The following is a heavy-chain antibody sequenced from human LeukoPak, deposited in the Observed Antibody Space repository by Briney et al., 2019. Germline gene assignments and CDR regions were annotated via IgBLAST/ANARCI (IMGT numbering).Heavy chain of an antibody. CDR3: ARQGPHHYDSSGYYYHY. J-gene: IGHJ4*02. V-gene: IGHV4-59*01. D-gene: IGHD3-22*01. CDR2: IYYSGST. CDR1: GGSISSYY. Sequence: SETLSLTCTVSGGSISSYYWSWIRQPPGKGLVWIGYIYYSGSTNYNPSLKSRVTISVDTSKNQFSLKLSSVTAADTAVYYCARQGPHHYDSSGYYYHYWGQGTLVTVSS.